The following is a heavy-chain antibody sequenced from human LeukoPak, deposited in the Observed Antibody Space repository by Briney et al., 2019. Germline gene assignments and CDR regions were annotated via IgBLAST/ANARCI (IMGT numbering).Heavy chain of an antibody. Sequence: GGSLRLSCAASGFTFSSYGMSWVRQAPGKGLEWVSSISSSGGSTYSADSVKGRFIISRDNSKNMLYLQMNSLRAEDTAVYYCAKEGGYFDWPFTFDYWGQGTLVTVSS. CDR2: ISSSGGST. V-gene: IGHV3-23*01. D-gene: IGHD3-9*01. J-gene: IGHJ4*02. CDR1: GFTFSSYG. CDR3: AKEGGYFDWPFTFDY.